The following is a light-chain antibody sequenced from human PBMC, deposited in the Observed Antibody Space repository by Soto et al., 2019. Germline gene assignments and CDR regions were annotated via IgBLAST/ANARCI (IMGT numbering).Light chain of an antibody. CDR2: DAS. Sequence: DIQMTQSPSSLSASVGDRVTITCQTSQDINTYLNWYQQKPGRAPKLLIYDASNLETGVPSRFSGSGSGTDFTFTISSLQPEDIATYYCQQYDNLPLTFGGGTRWIS. CDR1: QDINTY. J-gene: IGKJ4*01. V-gene: IGKV1-33*01. CDR3: QQYDNLPLT.